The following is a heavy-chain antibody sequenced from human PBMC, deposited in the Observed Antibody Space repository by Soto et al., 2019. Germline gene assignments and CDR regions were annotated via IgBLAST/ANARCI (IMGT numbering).Heavy chain of an antibody. J-gene: IGHJ4*02. CDR2: IIPILGIA. Sequence: GASVNVSCKASGGTFSSYTISWARQAPGQGLEWMGRIIPILGIANYAQKFQGRVTITADKSTSTAYMELSSLRSEDTAVYYCARKLRFLEWSPFDYWGQGTLVTVSS. CDR3: ARKLRFLEWSPFDY. V-gene: IGHV1-69*02. D-gene: IGHD3-3*01. CDR1: GGTFSSYT.